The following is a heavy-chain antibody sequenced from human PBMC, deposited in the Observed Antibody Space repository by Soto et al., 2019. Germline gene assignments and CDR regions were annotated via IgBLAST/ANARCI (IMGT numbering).Heavy chain of an antibody. CDR1: GGSISSYY. Sequence: SETLSLTCTVSGGSISSYYWCWIRQPPGKXLEWIGYIYYSGSTNYNPSLKSRVTISVDTSKNQFSLKLSSVTAADTAVYYCARGPYDSSGYYYGVESSYYYGMDVWGQGTTVTVS. CDR2: IYYSGST. D-gene: IGHD3-22*01. V-gene: IGHV4-59*01. CDR3: ARGPYDSSGYYYGVESSYYYGMDV. J-gene: IGHJ6*02.